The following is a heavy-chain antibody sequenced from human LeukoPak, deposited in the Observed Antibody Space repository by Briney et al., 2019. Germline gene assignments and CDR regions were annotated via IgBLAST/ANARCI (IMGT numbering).Heavy chain of an antibody. Sequence: SETLSLTCAVYGGSFSGYYWSWIRQPPGKGLEWIGEINHSGSTNYNPSLKSRVTISVDASKNQFSLKLNSVTAADAAVYYCARGRRDILRARGWFDPWGQGTLVTVSS. D-gene: IGHD3-9*01. CDR3: ARGRRDILRARGWFDP. J-gene: IGHJ5*02. CDR2: INHSGST. V-gene: IGHV4-34*01. CDR1: GGSFSGYY.